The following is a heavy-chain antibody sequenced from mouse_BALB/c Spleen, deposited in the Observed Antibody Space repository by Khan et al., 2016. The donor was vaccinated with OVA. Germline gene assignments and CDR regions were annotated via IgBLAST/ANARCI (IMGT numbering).Heavy chain of an antibody. D-gene: IGHD3-3*01. CDR2: ISYSGNT. CDR1: GYSITSDYA. V-gene: IGHV3-2*02. J-gene: IGHJ2*01. Sequence: VQLKQSGPGLVKPSQSLSLTCTVTGYSITSDYAWNWIRQFPGNKLEWLGYISYSGNTKYNPSLKSRISVTRDTSKNQFFLQLNSVTTEDTAAYCGARVAGGDFDYWGQGTTLTVSS. CDR3: ARVAGGDFDY.